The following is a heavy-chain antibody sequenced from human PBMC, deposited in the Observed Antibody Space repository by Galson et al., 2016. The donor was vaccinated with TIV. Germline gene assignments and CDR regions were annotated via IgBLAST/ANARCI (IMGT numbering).Heavy chain of an antibody. CDR2: INPISGDT. Sequence: SVKVSCKASGHTLTDYTIQWLRQAPGQGLEWMGWINPISGDTNYAQKFQGRVVMTGATSATTVYLELSRLRSDDTAVYYCATHCSDWYKRRSFDVWGQGTRVRDSS. CDR1: GHTLTDYT. V-gene: IGHV1-2*02. CDR3: ATHCSDWYKRRSFDV. D-gene: IGHD6-13*01. J-gene: IGHJ3*01.